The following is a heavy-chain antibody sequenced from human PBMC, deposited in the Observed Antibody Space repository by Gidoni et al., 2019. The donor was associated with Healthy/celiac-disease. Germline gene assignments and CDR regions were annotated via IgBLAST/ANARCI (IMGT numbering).Heavy chain of an antibody. D-gene: IGHD3-3*01. CDR2: INHSGST. CDR3: ASRVTIFGGAGY. V-gene: IGHV4-34*01. CDR1: GWSFSGYY. J-gene: IGHJ4*02. Sequence: QVQLQQLGAGLLKPSETLSLTCALYGWSFSGYYWSWIRQPPGKGLEWIGEINHSGSTNYNPSLKSRVTILVDTSKNQFSLKLSAVTAADTAVYYCASRVTIFGGAGYWGQGTLVTVSS.